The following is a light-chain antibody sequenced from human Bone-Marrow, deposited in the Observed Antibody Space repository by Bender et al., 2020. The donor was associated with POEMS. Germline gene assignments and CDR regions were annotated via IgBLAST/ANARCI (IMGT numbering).Light chain of an antibody. CDR3: QARDTYSVM. CDR1: DLGDKY. J-gene: IGLJ3*02. CDR2: QDT. Sequence: SYEVTQPPSASVSPGQTASITCSGDDLGDKYVAWYQQKPGQSPVLVIYQDTKRPSGIPERFSGSNSGNTATLTIGGTQAMEETNYYSQARDTYSVMFGGETKLTVL. V-gene: IGLV3-1*01.